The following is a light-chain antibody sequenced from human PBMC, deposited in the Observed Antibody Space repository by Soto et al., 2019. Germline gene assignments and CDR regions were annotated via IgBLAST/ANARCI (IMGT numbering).Light chain of an antibody. Sequence: EIVLTQSPATLSLSPGERAILSCRASQSVSILLAWFQQKPGQPPRLLIYNASNRTTGIPARFSGSGSGTDFTLTISSLEPEDFAVYYCQQRSNWPITFGQGTRLEIK. V-gene: IGKV3-11*01. CDR3: QQRSNWPIT. CDR2: NAS. J-gene: IGKJ5*01. CDR1: QSVSIL.